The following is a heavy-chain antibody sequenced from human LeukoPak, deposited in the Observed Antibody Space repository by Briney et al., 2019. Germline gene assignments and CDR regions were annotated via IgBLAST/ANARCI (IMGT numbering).Heavy chain of an antibody. Sequence: PGGSLRLSCAASGFTFSTYVMNWVRQAPGKGLEWVSTISVSGGSTYYADSVKGRFTISRDNSKSTLYLQMNSLRAEDTAVYYRGRYYVMDVWGQGTSVTVSS. CDR3: GRYYVMDV. CDR2: ISVSGGST. J-gene: IGHJ6*02. CDR1: GFTFSTYV. V-gene: IGHV3-23*01.